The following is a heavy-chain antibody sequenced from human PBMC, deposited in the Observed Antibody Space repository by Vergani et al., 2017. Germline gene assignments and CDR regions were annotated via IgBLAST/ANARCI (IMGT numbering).Heavy chain of an antibody. Sequence: QVQLVQSGAEVKKPGASVKVSCKASGYTFTSYGISWVRQAPGQGLEWMGWISAYNGNTNYAQKLQCRVTMTTDTSTSTAYMELRSLRSDDTAVYYCARDTPLQLYAVAGTYYYYGMDVWGQGTTVTVSS. CDR1: GYTFTSYG. CDR3: ARDTPLQLYAVAGTYYYYGMDV. V-gene: IGHV1-18*01. CDR2: ISAYNGNT. J-gene: IGHJ6*02. D-gene: IGHD6-19*01.